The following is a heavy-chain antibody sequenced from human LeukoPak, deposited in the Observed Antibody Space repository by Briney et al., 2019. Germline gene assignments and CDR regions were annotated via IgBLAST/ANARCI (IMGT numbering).Heavy chain of an antibody. Sequence: PGGSLRLSCAASGFTFSSYWMSWVRQAPGKGLEWVSYISSSSSTIYYADSVKGRFTISRDNAKNSLYLQMNSLRAEDTAVYYCARVPREGYYDYWGQGTLVTVSS. CDR3: ARVPREGYYDY. CDR2: ISSSSSTI. CDR1: GFTFSSYW. J-gene: IGHJ4*02. V-gene: IGHV3-48*01.